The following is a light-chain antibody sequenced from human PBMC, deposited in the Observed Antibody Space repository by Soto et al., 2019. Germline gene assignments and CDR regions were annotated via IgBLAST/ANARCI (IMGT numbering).Light chain of an antibody. J-gene: IGLJ1*01. V-gene: IGLV2-14*01. CDR3: SSYTSSSTLYV. Sequence: QSALTQPASVSGSPGQSITISCTGTSSDVGGYNYVSWYQQHPGKAPKLMIYEVSNRPSGVSNRFAGSKFGNTASLTISGLQAEDEADYYCSSYTSSSTLYVFGTGIKVTVL. CDR2: EVS. CDR1: SSDVGGYNY.